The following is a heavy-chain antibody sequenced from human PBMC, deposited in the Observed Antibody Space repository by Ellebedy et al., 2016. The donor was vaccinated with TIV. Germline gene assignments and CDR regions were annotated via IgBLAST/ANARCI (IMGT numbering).Heavy chain of an antibody. CDR2: INPNSGGT. CDR3: ARDGLGHGDYSSIDY. Sequence: ASVKVSXXASGYTFTGYYMHWVRQAPGQGLAWMGWINPNSGGTNYVQKFQGWVTMTRDTSISTAYMELRSLRFDDTAVFYCARDGLGHGDYSSIDYWGQGTLVTVSS. J-gene: IGHJ4*02. V-gene: IGHV1-2*04. D-gene: IGHD4-17*01. CDR1: GYTFTGYY.